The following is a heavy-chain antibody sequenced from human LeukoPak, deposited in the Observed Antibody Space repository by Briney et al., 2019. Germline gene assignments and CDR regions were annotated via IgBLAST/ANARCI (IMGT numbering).Heavy chain of an antibody. Sequence: ASVKVSCKASGYTFTSYGISWVRQAPGQGLEWMGIIKPSGGSTTYAQKFQGRVTMTRDMSTSTLYMELSSLRSEDTAVYYCAREGRSFGDILTGYPHGFDYWGQGTLVTVSS. CDR3: AREGRSFGDILTGYPHGFDY. CDR2: IKPSGGST. V-gene: IGHV1-46*01. J-gene: IGHJ4*02. CDR1: GYTFTSYG. D-gene: IGHD3-9*01.